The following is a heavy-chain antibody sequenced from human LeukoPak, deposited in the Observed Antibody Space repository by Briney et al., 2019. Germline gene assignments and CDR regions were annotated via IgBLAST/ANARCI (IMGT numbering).Heavy chain of an antibody. V-gene: IGHV3-30*18. D-gene: IGHD6-13*01. CDR1: GVTLSDYG. Sequence: GRCLRLSCAASGVTLSDYGMRCARLTPGKGVEWVAHISHDGSSQNYADSVQGRFTISRDNSKNTLALQMNSLRAEDTAVYYCAKDGPLPYTSTSFGRHFLEYWGQGTLVTVSS. J-gene: IGHJ4*02. CDR2: ISHDGSSQ. CDR3: AKDGPLPYTSTSFGRHFLEY.